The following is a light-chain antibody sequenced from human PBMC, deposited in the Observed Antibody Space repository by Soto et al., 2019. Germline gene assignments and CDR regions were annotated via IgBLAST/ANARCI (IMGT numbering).Light chain of an antibody. J-gene: IGLJ1*01. CDR2: EVS. Sequence: QSALTQPASVSGSPGQSITISCTGTSSDVGGYNYVSWYQQHPGKAPKLMIYEVSNRPSGVSNRFSGSKSGNTASLTIPGLQAEDEADYSCSSYTSSSLCVFGTGTKLTVL. V-gene: IGLV2-14*01. CDR3: SSYTSSSLCV. CDR1: SSDVGGYNY.